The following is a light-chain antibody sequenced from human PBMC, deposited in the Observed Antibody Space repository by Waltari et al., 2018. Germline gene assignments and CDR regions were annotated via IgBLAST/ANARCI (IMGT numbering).Light chain of an antibody. J-gene: IGKJ1*01. CDR2: EVS. CDR1: QSLLHSDGRAR. Sequence: EIVMTQAPLSLSVTPGQPASMSCKSSQSLLHSDGRARLYWYLQKPGQSPQRLISEVSNRFSGVTERCSGSGSGTDFTLKISRVEAEDVGVYFCMQNIQLPTFGQGTKVEIE. V-gene: IGKV2D-29*02. CDR3: MQNIQLPT.